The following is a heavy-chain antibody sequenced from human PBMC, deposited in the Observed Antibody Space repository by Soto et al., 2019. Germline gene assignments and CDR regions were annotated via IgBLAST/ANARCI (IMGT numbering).Heavy chain of an antibody. D-gene: IGHD6-19*01. CDR2: VVPHSGTA. CDR1: GATFNFYA. V-gene: IGHV1-69*13. CDR3: ARHPGQWLYYFDY. Sequence: GASVKVSCKSSGATFNFYAISWARQAPGEGLEWMGGVVPHSGTATYARKFQGRLTVTADESSSTAYMDLSSLTSEDTAIYYCARHPGQWLYYFDYWGQGTLVTVSS. J-gene: IGHJ4*01.